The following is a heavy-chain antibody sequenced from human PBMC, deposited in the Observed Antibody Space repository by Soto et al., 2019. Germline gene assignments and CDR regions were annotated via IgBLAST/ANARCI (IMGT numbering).Heavy chain of an antibody. D-gene: IGHD2-21*01. CDR2: IYASGST. V-gene: IGHV4-4*07. Sequence: PSETLSLTCNVSDDSLSTYYWSWIRQPAGKGLEWIGRIYASGSTNYNPSLKGRVTMSVDTSKKQFSLKMISVTAADTAVYYCARSAIPRGGWFRPWGQ. J-gene: IGHJ5*02. CDR3: ARSAIPRGGWFRP. CDR1: DDSLSTYY.